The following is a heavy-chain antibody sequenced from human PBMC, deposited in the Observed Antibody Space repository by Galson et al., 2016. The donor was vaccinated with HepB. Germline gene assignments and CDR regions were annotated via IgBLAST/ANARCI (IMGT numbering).Heavy chain of an antibody. J-gene: IGHJ4*02. D-gene: IGHD3-10*01. V-gene: IGHV3-30*05. CDR1: GFTLTSYG. Sequence: SLRLSCAAFGFTLTSYGMHWVRQAPGKGLEWVAVISYDGTKKYYADSVKGRFTISRDNSNYTLYLQMNSLRAEDTAVYYCAKDHFREHYYGSGSYGAGDYWGQGTLVTVSS. CDR3: AKDHFREHYYGSGSYGAGDY. CDR2: ISYDGTKK.